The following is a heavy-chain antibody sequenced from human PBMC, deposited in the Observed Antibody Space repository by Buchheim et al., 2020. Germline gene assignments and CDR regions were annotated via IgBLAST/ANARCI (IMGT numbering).Heavy chain of an antibody. CDR3: ASVPGYSGYVLVYGMDV. J-gene: IGHJ6*02. Sequence: EVQLVESGGGLVQPGGSLRLSCAASGFTFSSYSMNWVRQAPGKGLEWVSYISSSSSTIYYADSVKGRFTISRDNAKNSLYLQMNSLRAEDTAVYYCASVPGYSGYVLVYGMDVWGQGTT. CDR2: ISSSSSTI. V-gene: IGHV3-48*01. D-gene: IGHD5-12*01. CDR1: GFTFSSYS.